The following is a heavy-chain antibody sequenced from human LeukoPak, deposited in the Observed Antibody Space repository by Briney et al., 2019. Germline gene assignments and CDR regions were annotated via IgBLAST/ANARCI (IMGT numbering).Heavy chain of an antibody. CDR1: GGSISSSNYD. V-gene: IGHV4-39*01. Sequence: SETLSLTCTVAGGSISSSNYDWGWIRQPPGKGLEWIGNIYYSGRTNYNPSLKNRVTMSVDTSKNQFSLELSSVTATDTAVYYCARAVVGLHFDYWGQGILVTASS. D-gene: IGHD6-19*01. CDR2: IYYSGRT. CDR3: ARAVVGLHFDY. J-gene: IGHJ4*02.